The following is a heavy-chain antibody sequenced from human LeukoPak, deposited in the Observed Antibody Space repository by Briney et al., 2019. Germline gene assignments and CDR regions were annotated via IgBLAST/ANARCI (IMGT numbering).Heavy chain of an antibody. CDR3: ARLSSSSTSCYN. J-gene: IGHJ4*02. Sequence: SETLPLTCAVSGYSISSGYYWGWIRPPPGKGLEWIGSIYHSGSTYYNPSLKSRVTISVDTSKSQFSLKLSSVTAADTAVYYCARLSSSSTSCYNWGQGTLVTVSS. CDR1: GYSISSGYY. V-gene: IGHV4-38-2*01. D-gene: IGHD2-2*02. CDR2: IYHSGST.